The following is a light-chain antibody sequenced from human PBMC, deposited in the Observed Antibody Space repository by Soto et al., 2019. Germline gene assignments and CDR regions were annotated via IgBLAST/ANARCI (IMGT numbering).Light chain of an antibody. J-gene: IGKJ1*01. CDR1: QSVLYSSNNQNY. CDR2: WTS. Sequence: DIVMTQSPDSLAVSLGERATINCKSSQSVLYSSNNQNYLVWYQQKPGQPPKLLIYWTSTRESGVPDRFSGSGSGTDFTLTISSLQAEDVAGYYCQQYYSTPPTFGQGTKVEIK. V-gene: IGKV4-1*01. CDR3: QQYYSTPPT.